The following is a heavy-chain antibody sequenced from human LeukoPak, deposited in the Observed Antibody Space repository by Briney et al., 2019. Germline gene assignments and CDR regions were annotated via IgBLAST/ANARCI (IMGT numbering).Heavy chain of an antibody. CDR2: IIPILGTA. D-gene: IGHD4-17*01. CDR3: ARVAVDDYGDFQYFQH. CDR1: GGTFSSYA. V-gene: IGHV1-69*13. Sequence: EASVKVSCKASGGTFSSYAISWVRQAPGQGLEWMGGIIPILGTANYAQKFQGRVTITADESTSTAYMELSSLRSEDTAVYYCARVAVDDYGDFQYFQHWGQGTLVTVSS. J-gene: IGHJ1*01.